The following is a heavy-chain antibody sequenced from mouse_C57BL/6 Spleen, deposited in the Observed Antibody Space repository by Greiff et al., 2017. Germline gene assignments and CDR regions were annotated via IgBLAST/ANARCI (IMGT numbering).Heavy chain of an antibody. CDR2: IDPSDSYT. J-gene: IGHJ4*01. CDR1: GYTFTSYW. D-gene: IGHD1-1*01. CDR3: AREWYGSSGPYAMDY. Sequence: QVQLQQPGAELVRPGTSVKLSCKASGYTFTSYWMHWVKQRPGQGLEWIGVIDPSDSYTNYNQKFKGKATLTVDTSSSTAYMQLSSLTSEDSAVYYCAREWYGSSGPYAMDYWGQGTSVTVSS. V-gene: IGHV1-59*01.